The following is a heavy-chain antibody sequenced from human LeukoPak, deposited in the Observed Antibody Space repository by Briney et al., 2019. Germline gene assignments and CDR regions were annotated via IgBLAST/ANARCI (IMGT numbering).Heavy chain of an antibody. Sequence: GGSLRLSCAASGFTFSSYGMHWVRQAPGKGLEWVAFIRYDGSNKYYADSVKGRFTISRDNSKNTLYLQMNSLGAEDTAVYYCAKDLQNIVVVPAAISPLDYWGQGTLVTVSS. D-gene: IGHD2-2*02. CDR1: GFTFSSYG. V-gene: IGHV3-30*02. CDR2: IRYDGSNK. J-gene: IGHJ4*02. CDR3: AKDLQNIVVVPAAISPLDY.